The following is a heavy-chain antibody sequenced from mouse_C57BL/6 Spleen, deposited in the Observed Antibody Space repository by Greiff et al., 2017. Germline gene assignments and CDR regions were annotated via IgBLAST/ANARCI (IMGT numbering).Heavy chain of an antibody. V-gene: IGHV1-4*01. CDR3: ARGGLRQGDYAMDY. Sequence: VQLQQSGAELARPGASVKMSCKASGYTFTSYTMHWVKQRPGQGLEWIGYINPSSGYTKYNQKFKDKATLTADKSSSTAYMQLSSLTSEDSAVYYCARGGLRQGDYAMDYWGQGTSGTGSS. D-gene: IGHD2-4*01. J-gene: IGHJ4*01. CDR1: GYTFTSYT. CDR2: INPSSGYT.